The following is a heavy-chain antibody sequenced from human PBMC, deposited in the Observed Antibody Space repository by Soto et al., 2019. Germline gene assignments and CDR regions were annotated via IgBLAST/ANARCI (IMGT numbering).Heavy chain of an antibody. CDR2: ILYSGST. V-gene: IGHV4-4*02. J-gene: IGHJ4*02. CDR1: GGSISSSNW. D-gene: IGHD6-19*01. CDR3: ARLGSSGWYQGSYFDY. Sequence: PLETLPLTCAVSGGSISSSNWLSWVRQHPGKGLEWIGRILYSGSTNYNPSLKSRVTLSVETSKNQFSLKMSSVTAADTALYYCARLGSSGWYQGSYFDYWGQGTLVTVSS.